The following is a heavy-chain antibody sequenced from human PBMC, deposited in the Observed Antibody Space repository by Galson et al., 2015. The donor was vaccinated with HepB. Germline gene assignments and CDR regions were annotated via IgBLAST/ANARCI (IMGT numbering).Heavy chain of an antibody. V-gene: IGHV4-31*03. CDR1: GGSLISGGYY. Sequence: TLSLTCIVSGGSLISGGYYWSWIRQHPGKGLEWIGYMYHTGKTYYNPSLKSRVVMAVDTSKNQLSLSLTSVTAADTAVYYCARDLTSNVNAFDIWGPGKMVTVSS. J-gene: IGHJ3*02. CDR2: MYHTGKT. CDR3: ARDLTSNVNAFDI.